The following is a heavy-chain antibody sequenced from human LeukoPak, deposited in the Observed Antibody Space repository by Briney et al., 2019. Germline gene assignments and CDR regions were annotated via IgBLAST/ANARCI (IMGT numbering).Heavy chain of an antibody. CDR3: ATTYYYDSSGYYYVHHFDY. J-gene: IGHJ4*02. Sequence: GGSLRLPCAASGFTFSSYSMNWVRQAPGKGLEWVSSISSSSSYIYYADSLKGRFTISRDNAKNSLYLQMNSLRAEDTAVYYCATTYYYDSSGYYYVHHFDYWGQGTLVTVSS. CDR2: ISSSSSYI. CDR1: GFTFSSYS. V-gene: IGHV3-21*01. D-gene: IGHD3-22*01.